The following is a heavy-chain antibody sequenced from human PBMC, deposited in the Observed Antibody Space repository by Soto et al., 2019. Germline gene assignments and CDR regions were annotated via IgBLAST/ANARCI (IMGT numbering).Heavy chain of an antibody. Sequence: GESLKISCQGSGYTFSNHWINWVRLVPGKGLEWMGIIFPRDSDTRYSPSLQGQVIISVDKSTNTAYLQWTRLTASDTAIYYCAKSIEGGTMDVWGQGTTVTVSS. CDR1: GYTFSNHW. J-gene: IGHJ6*02. CDR3: AKSIEGGTMDV. D-gene: IGHD3-16*01. CDR2: IFPRDSDT. V-gene: IGHV5-51*01.